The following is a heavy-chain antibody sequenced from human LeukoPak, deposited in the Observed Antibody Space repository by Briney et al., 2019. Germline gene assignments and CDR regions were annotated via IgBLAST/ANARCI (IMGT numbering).Heavy chain of an antibody. D-gene: IGHD6-19*01. CDR1: GGSISSYY. V-gene: IGHV4-4*07. Sequence: SETLSLTCTVSGGSISSYYWSWIRQPAGKGLEWIGRIYTSGSTNYNPSLKSRVTMSVDTSKNQFSLKLSSVTAADTAVYYYARCQARLSWFDPWGQGTLVPVSS. CDR3: ARCQARLSWFDP. CDR2: IYTSGST. J-gene: IGHJ5*02.